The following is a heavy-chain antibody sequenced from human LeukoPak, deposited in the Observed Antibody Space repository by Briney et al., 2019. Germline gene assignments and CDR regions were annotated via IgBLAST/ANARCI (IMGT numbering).Heavy chain of an antibody. D-gene: IGHD4-17*01. J-gene: IGHJ4*02. Sequence: ASETLSLTCTVSGGSISSYYWSWIRQPPGKGLEWIGYIYYSGSTNCNPSLKSRVTISIDTSKNQFSLKLSSVTAADTAVYYCARSDSSYGDYTKWGQGILVTVSS. V-gene: IGHV4-59*01. CDR3: ARSDSSYGDYTK. CDR2: IYYSGST. CDR1: GGSISSYY.